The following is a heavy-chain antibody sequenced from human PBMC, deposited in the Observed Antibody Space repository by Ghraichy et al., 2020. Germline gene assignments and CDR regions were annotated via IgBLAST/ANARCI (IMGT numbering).Heavy chain of an antibody. V-gene: IGHV3-9*01. CDR2: ISWNSGSI. J-gene: IGHJ5*02. Sequence: LRLSCAASGFTFDDYAMHWVRQAPGKGLEWVSGISWNSGSIGYADSVKGRFTISRDNAKNSLYLQMNSLRAEDTALYYCAKDSSSSLRREFDPWGQGTLVTVSS. CDR3: AKDSSSSLRREFDP. CDR1: GFTFDDYA. D-gene: IGHD6-6*01.